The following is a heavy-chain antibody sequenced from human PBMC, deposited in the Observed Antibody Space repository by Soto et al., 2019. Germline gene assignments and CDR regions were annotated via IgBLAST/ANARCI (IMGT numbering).Heavy chain of an antibody. D-gene: IGHD3-10*01. CDR1: GGSISSGDYY. Sequence: QVQLQESGPGLVKPSQTLSLTCTVSGGSISSGDYYWSWIRQPPGKGLEWIGYIYYSGSTYYNPSLKSRVTISVDTSKNQFSLKLSSVTAADTAVYYCARVMVRGDRINWFDPWGQGTLVTVSS. V-gene: IGHV4-30-4*01. CDR3: ARVMVRGDRINWFDP. J-gene: IGHJ5*02. CDR2: IYYSGST.